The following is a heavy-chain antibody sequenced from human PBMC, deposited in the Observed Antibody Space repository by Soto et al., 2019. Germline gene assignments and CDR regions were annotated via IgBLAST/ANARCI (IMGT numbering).Heavy chain of an antibody. Sequence: QLQLQESGPGLVKPSETLSLTCTVSGGSISSSSYYWGWIHQPPGKGLEWIGSIYYSGNTYYNPSLKSRVTISVDTSKNQFSLKLSSVTAADTAVYYCARDYGDAGGWFDPWGQGTLVTVSS. V-gene: IGHV4-39*02. CDR3: ARDYGDAGGWFDP. CDR1: GGSISSSSYY. J-gene: IGHJ5*02. CDR2: IYYSGNT. D-gene: IGHD4-17*01.